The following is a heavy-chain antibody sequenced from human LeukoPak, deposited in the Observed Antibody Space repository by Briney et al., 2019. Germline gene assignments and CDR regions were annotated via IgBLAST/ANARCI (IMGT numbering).Heavy chain of an antibody. CDR2: ISSSSSRI. V-gene: IGHV3-21*01. CDR3: ARERTTIVSGTTIGAY. J-gene: IGHJ4*02. CDR1: GFTLSSYS. Sequence: GGSLRLSCEASGFTLSSYSMNWVRQAPGKGLEWVAFISSSSSRIYYADSVKGRFTISRDNAKNSLFLQMNSLTADDTAVYYCARERTTIVSGTTIGAYWGQGTLVTVSS. D-gene: IGHD2/OR15-2a*01.